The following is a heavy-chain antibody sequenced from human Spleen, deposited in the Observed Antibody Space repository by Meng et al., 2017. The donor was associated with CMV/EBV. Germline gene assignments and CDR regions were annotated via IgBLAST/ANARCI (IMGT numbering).Heavy chain of an antibody. J-gene: IGHJ4*02. CDR2: ISGGGGNT. CDR1: GFSFSSYA. CDR3: AKRVGSGSSWFDY. V-gene: IGHV3-23*01. D-gene: IGHD6-13*01. Sequence: GESLKISCAASGFSFSSYAMSWVRQAPGKGLEWLSSISGGGGNTYYADSVKGRFTISRDNSKNTLHLQMNSLRAEDTAVYYCAKRVGSGSSWFDYWGQGALVTVSS.